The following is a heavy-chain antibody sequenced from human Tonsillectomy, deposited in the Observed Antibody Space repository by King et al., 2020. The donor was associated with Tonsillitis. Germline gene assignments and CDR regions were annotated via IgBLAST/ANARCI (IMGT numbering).Heavy chain of an antibody. V-gene: IGHV4-61*02. CDR2: MYTNGET. Sequence: VQLQESGPGLVKPSQTLSLTCSVSGESIRSGRHYWSWIRQPAGKGLEWIGRMYTNGETNYNPSLKSRVTISLDTSKNQFSLYLTSLTATDTAGYYCAAGQQPMGLDCWGQGTLVTVSS. D-gene: IGHD3-16*01. CDR3: AAGQQPMGLDC. CDR1: GESIRSGRHY. J-gene: IGHJ4*02.